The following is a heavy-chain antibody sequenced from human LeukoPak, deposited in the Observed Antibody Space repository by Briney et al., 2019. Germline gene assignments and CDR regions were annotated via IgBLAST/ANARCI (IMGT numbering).Heavy chain of an antibody. Sequence: AASAKVSCKASGGTFSSYAISWVRQAPGQGLEWMGGIIPIFGTANYAQKFQGRVTITADESTSTAYMELSSLRSEDTAVYYCARGGDYGDSSDAFDIWGQGTMVTVSS. CDR1: GGTFSSYA. CDR3: ARGGDYGDSSDAFDI. D-gene: IGHD4-17*01. V-gene: IGHV1-69*13. CDR2: IIPIFGTA. J-gene: IGHJ3*02.